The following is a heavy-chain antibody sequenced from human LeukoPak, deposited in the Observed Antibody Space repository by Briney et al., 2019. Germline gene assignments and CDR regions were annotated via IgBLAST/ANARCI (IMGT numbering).Heavy chain of an antibody. CDR3: ARTPFGSSQGDAFDI. Sequence: PSETLSLTCTVSGGSISSYYWSWIRQPPGKGLEWIGEINHSGSTNYNPSLKSRVTISVDTSKNQFSLKLSSVTAADTAVYYCARTPFGSSQGDAFDICGQGTMVTVSS. V-gene: IGHV4-34*01. D-gene: IGHD1-26*01. CDR1: GGSISSYY. J-gene: IGHJ3*02. CDR2: INHSGST.